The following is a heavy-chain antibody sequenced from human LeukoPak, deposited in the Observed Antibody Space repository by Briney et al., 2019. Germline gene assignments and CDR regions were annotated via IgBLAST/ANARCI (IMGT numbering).Heavy chain of an antibody. V-gene: IGHV1-69*13. CDR1: GGTFSSYA. Sequence: GASVRVSCKASGGTFSSYAISWVRQAPGQGLEWVGGIIPIFGTANYAQKFQGRVTITADESTSTAYMELSSLRSEDTAVYYCTAAGRFYYWGQGTLVTVSS. D-gene: IGHD6-13*01. CDR3: TAAGRFYY. J-gene: IGHJ4*02. CDR2: IIPIFGTA.